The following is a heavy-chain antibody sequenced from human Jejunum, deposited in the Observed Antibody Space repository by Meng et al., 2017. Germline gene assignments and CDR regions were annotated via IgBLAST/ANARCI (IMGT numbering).Heavy chain of an antibody. V-gene: IGHV3-74*01. J-gene: IGHJ4*02. CDR1: GFTFNNYW. Sequence: GESLKISCAASGFTFNNYWMHWVRQVPGKGLVWVSRISGDGSITNYADSVKGRFTISRDNAKNTLYLQMNSLRPEDTAVYYCLDEAPRSDYWGQGSRVTVSS. CDR3: LDEAPRSDY. CDR2: ISGDGSIT. D-gene: IGHD1-1*01.